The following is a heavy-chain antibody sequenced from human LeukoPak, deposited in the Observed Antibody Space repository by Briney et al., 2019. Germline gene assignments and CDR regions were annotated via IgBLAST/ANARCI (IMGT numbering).Heavy chain of an antibody. D-gene: IGHD3-22*01. CDR1: GFTFSSYS. Sequence: GGSLRLSCAASGFTFSSYSMNWVRQAPGKGLEWVSSISSSSSYIHYADSVKGRFTISRDNAKNSLYLQMNSLRAEDTAVYYCARMVRLYYYDSSDDYWGQGTLVTVSS. CDR3: ARMVRLYYYDSSDDY. V-gene: IGHV3-21*01. CDR2: ISSSSSYI. J-gene: IGHJ4*02.